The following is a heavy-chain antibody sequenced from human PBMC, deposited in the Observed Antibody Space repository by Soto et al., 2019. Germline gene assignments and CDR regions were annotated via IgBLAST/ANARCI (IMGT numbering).Heavy chain of an antibody. V-gene: IGHV1-69*13. CDR2: IIPIFGTA. Sequence: SVKVTCKASGGTFSSYAISCVRQAPGQGLEWMGGIIPIFGTANYAQKFQGRVTITADESTSTAYMELSSLRSEDTAVYYCARRMTYCGGDCTAFDIWGQGTMVTVSS. J-gene: IGHJ3*02. CDR1: GGTFSSYA. D-gene: IGHD2-21*02. CDR3: ARRMTYCGGDCTAFDI.